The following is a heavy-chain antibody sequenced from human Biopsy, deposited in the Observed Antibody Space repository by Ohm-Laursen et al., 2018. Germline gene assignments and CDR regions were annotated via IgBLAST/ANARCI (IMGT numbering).Heavy chain of an antibody. CDR3: AKEETAYSSTSLDY. CDR2: ISHDGSVK. D-gene: IGHD6-13*01. J-gene: IGHJ4*02. Sequence: SLRLSCAASGFTFSSYGMQWVRQAPGKGLEWVAVISHDGSVKHYADSVKGRFTISRDNAKNTLFLQMNGLRAEDTAVYYCAKEETAYSSTSLDYWGQGTLVTVSS. CDR1: GFTFSSYG. V-gene: IGHV3-30*18.